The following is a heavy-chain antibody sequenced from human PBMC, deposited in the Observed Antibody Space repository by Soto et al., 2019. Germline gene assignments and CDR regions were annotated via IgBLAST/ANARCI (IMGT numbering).Heavy chain of an antibody. CDR1: GFTCSSFA. CDR3: ARGMGAVAKNYYGMDV. CDR2: ISYAGTNK. D-gene: IGHD3-16*01. J-gene: IGHJ6*01. V-gene: IGHV3-30-3*01. Sequence: QVQLVESGGGVVQPGRSLRLSWASSGFTCSSFAMHLFRQAPRKGLVWVAIISYAGTNKYYADSVKGRFTISSDKSKNTLYLQMNSLRADDTALYYCARGMGAVAKNYYGMDVSGQGNTVTVSS.